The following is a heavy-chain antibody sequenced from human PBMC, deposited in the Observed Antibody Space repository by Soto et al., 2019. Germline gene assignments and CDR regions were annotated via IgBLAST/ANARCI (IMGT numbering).Heavy chain of an antibody. V-gene: IGHV4-59*01. Sequence: QVQLQESGPGLVKPSETLSLTCTVSGGSISSYYWSWIRQPPGKGLEWIGYIYYSGSTNYNTSPNSRVTISVDTSKNLFSLMLSSVTAADTAVYYCARGRALTYYYYCMDVWGQGTTVTVSS. J-gene: IGHJ6*02. CDR3: ARGRALTYYYYCMDV. CDR2: IYYSGST. CDR1: GGSISSYY.